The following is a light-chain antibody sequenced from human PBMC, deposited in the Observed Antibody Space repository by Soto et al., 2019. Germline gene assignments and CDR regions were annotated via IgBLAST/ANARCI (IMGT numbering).Light chain of an antibody. CDR3: QQYNSTPWT. J-gene: IGKJ4*02. V-gene: IGKV1-9*01. Sequence: IQLTPSPSSLSASVRDRVTLTSRASQGISTYLDWYQQKPGKAPKLLIYAASTLQSGVQSRFSGSGSGTEFTLTISSLQPDDLATYYCQQYNSTPWTFGGGTKVDIK. CDR1: QGISTY. CDR2: AAS.